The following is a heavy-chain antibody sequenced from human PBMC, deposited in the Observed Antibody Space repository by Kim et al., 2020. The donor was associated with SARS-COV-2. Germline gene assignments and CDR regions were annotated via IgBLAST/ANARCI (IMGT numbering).Heavy chain of an antibody. Sequence: SETLSLTCTVSGGSISSYYWSWIRQPPGKGLEWIGYIYYSGSTNYNPSLKSRVTISVDTSKNQFSLKLSSVTAADTAVYYCARDLTVAGTGMDVWGQGTTVTVSS. CDR1: GGSISSYY. V-gene: IGHV4-59*01. J-gene: IGHJ6*02. CDR2: IYYSGST. D-gene: IGHD6-19*01. CDR3: ARDLTVAGTGMDV.